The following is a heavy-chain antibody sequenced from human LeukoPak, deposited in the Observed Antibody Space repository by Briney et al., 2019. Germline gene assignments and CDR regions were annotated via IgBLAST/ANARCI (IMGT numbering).Heavy chain of an antibody. Sequence: SVTVSCKASGGTFSSYVIRWVRQAPGQGLAWMGGVIPIFGTPNYAHKFKGRVTITTDESTSTAYMELSSLRSEDTAVYYCARGDILTGYSYYYYYYMDVWGKGTTVTVSS. D-gene: IGHD3-9*01. CDR1: GGTFSSYV. CDR3: ARGDILTGYSYYYYYYMDV. J-gene: IGHJ6*03. CDR2: VIPIFGTP. V-gene: IGHV1-69*05.